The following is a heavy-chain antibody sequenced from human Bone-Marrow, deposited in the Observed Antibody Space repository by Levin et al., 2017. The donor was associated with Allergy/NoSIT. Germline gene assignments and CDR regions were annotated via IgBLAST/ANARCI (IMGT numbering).Heavy chain of an antibody. CDR1: GFTVSSNY. V-gene: IGHV3-53*01. CDR2: IYSGGST. J-gene: IGHJ4*02. Sequence: GESLKISCAASGFTVSSNYMSWVRQAPGKGLEWVSVIYSGGSTYYADSVKGRFTISRDNSKNTLYLQMNSLRAEDTAVYYCAKYDFWSGYLGYWGQGTLVTVSS. D-gene: IGHD3-3*01. CDR3: AKYDFWSGYLGY.